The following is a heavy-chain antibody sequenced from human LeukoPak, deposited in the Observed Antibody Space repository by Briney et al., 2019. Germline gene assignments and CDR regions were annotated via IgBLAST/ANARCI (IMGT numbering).Heavy chain of an antibody. CDR3: ATDDVTTGTKTALGY. CDR2: IFVGSGNT. V-gene: IGHV1-58*01. D-gene: IGHD1-1*01. CDR1: GFTFTSSA. Sequence: GASVKVSCKASGFTFTSSAVQWVRQARGQGLEWIGWIFVGSGNTNYAQKLKARVTINRDMSTSTAYMELRSLRSEDTAVYYCATDDVTTGTKTALGYWGQGTLVTVSS. J-gene: IGHJ4*02.